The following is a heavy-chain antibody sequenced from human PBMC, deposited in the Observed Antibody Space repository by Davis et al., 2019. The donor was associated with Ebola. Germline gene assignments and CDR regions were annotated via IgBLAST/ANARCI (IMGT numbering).Heavy chain of an antibody. V-gene: IGHV3-11*04. CDR2: ISSSGFNI. D-gene: IGHD6-6*01. CDR3: AREGSTSSSYDY. J-gene: IGHJ4*02. CDR1: GFTFSDYC. Sequence: GGSLRLSCAASGFTFSDYCMSWIRQAPGKGLEWVSYISSSGFNIYYADSVKGPFTISRDNAKNSVYLQMNSLRAEDTAVYYCAREGSTSSSYDYWGQGTLVTVSS.